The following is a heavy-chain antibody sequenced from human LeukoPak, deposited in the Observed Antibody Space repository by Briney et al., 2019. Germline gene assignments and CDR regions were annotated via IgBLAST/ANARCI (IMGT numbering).Heavy chain of an antibody. CDR1: GFTFSSYS. D-gene: IGHD3-22*01. CDR3: ARDEYYYDSSGYYYGVFDY. V-gene: IGHV3-48*04. J-gene: IGHJ4*02. Sequence: GGSLRLSCAASGFTFSSYSMNWVRQAPGKGLEWVSYISSSSSTIYYADSVKGRFTISRDNAKTSLYLQMNSLRAEDTAVYYCARDEYYYDSSGYYYGVFDYWGQGTLVTVSS. CDR2: ISSSSSTI.